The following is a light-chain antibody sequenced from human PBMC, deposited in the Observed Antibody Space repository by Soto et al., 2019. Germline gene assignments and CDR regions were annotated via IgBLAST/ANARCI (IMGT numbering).Light chain of an antibody. Sequence: DIQLTQSPSFLSASVGDRVTITCRASQGISSSLAWYQQKPGRAPELLIYAASTLQSGVPSRFSGSGSGTEFTLTISSQQPEDFATYYCQQINSFPLTFGGGTKVEIK. V-gene: IGKV1-9*01. J-gene: IGKJ4*01. CDR2: AAS. CDR1: QGISSS. CDR3: QQINSFPLT.